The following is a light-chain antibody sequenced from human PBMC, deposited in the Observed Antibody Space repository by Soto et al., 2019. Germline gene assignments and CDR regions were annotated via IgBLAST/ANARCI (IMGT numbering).Light chain of an antibody. J-gene: IGKJ1*01. CDR1: EKMGVW. Sequence: GDRVTITCRASEKMGVWLSWYQQKPGKTPKLLTYKASSLQSGVPSRFTGSGSGTEFTLTISSLPRDDFPTYYCQQYHTYSWTFGQGTKVDIK. CDR2: KAS. CDR3: QQYHTYSWT. V-gene: IGKV1-5*03.